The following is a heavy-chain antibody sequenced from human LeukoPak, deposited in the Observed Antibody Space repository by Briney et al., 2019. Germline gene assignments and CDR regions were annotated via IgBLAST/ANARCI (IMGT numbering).Heavy chain of an antibody. Sequence: GESLQISCKGSGYSFTSYWISWVRQMPGKGLEWMGRIDPSDSYTNYSPSFQGHVTISADKSISTAYLQWSSLKASDTAMYYCASTYYYDSSGYYYPADWGQGTLVTVTS. J-gene: IGHJ4*02. V-gene: IGHV5-10-1*01. CDR2: IDPSDSYT. CDR1: GYSFTSYW. D-gene: IGHD3-22*01. CDR3: ASTYYYDSSGYYYPAD.